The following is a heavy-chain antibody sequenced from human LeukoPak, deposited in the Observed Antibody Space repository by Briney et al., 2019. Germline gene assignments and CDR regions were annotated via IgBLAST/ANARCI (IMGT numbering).Heavy chain of an antibody. CDR3: AKAEEQQLVRLVHY. Sequence: GGSLRLSCAASGFTVSSNYMSWVRQAPGKGLEWVSAISGSGGSTYYADSVKGRFSISRDNSKNTLYLQMNSLRAEDTAVYYCAKAEEQQLVRLVHYWGQGTLVTVSS. D-gene: IGHD6-13*01. J-gene: IGHJ4*02. CDR1: GFTVSSNY. CDR2: ISGSGGST. V-gene: IGHV3-23*01.